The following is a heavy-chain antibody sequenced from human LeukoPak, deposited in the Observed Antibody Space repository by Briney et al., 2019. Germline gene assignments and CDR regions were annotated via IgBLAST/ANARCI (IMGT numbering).Heavy chain of an antibody. V-gene: IGHV4-34*01. D-gene: IGHD4-17*01. CDR1: GGSFSGYY. Sequence: SETLSLTCAVYGGSFSGYYWSWIRQPPGKGLEWIGEINHSGGTNYNPSLKSRVTISVDTSKNQFSLKLSSVTAADTAVYYCAKHYGRSDYWGQGTLVTVSS. J-gene: IGHJ4*02. CDR3: AKHYGRSDY. CDR2: INHSGGT.